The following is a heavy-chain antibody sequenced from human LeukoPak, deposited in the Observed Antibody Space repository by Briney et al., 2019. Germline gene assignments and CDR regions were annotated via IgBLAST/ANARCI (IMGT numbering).Heavy chain of an antibody. Sequence: PGRSLRLSCAASGFALNTYAMHWVRQAPGKGLEYVSAISSNGDNTYYADSVKGRFTISRDNSKNTLYLQMSSLRADDTAVYYCVRGTGYWGQGTLVTVSS. V-gene: IGHV3-64D*06. CDR2: ISSNGDNT. J-gene: IGHJ4*02. CDR1: GFALNTYA. CDR3: VRGTGY.